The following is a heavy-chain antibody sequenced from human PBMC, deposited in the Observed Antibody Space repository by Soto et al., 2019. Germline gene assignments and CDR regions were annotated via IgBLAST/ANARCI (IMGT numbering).Heavy chain of an antibody. J-gene: IGHJ4*02. Sequence: QVQLQESGPGLVKPSGTLSLTCAVSGGSISSSNWWSWVRQPPGKGLEWIGEIYHSGSTNYNPSLKSRVTISVDKSKHQCSLKLSSVTAADTAVYYCSRGSGGLAAAGTFDYWGQGTLVTVSS. CDR3: SRGSGGLAAAGTFDY. D-gene: IGHD6-13*01. V-gene: IGHV4-4*02. CDR2: IYHSGST. CDR1: GGSISSSNW.